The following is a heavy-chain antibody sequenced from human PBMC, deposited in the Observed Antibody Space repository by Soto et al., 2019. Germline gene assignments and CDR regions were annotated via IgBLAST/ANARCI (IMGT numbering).Heavy chain of an antibody. CDR3: ARDDAADGSSSWYGGFDY. D-gene: IGHD6-13*01. CDR1: GGSVSSGSYY. V-gene: IGHV4-61*01. CDR2: IYYSGST. J-gene: IGHJ4*02. Sequence: SETLSLTCTVSGGSVSSGSYYWSWIRQPPGKGLEWIGYIYYSGSTNYNPSLKSRVTISVDTSKNQFSLKLSSVTAADTAVSYRARDDAADGSSSWYGGFDYWGQGTLVTVSS.